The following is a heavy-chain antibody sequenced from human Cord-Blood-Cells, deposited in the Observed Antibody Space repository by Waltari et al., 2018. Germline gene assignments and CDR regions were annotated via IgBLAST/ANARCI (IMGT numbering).Heavy chain of an antibody. J-gene: IGHJ4*02. Sequence: QLQLQESGSGLVQPSQTLSLTCAAYCCSISSGGYSWSWIRQPPGKGLEWIGYIYHSGSTYYNPSLKSRVTISVDRSKNQFSLKLSSVTAADTAVYYCARGGGTRKFDYWGQGTLVTVSS. D-gene: IGHD1-26*01. CDR3: ARGGGTRKFDY. V-gene: IGHV4-30-2*01. CDR1: CCSISSGGYS. CDR2: IYHSGST.